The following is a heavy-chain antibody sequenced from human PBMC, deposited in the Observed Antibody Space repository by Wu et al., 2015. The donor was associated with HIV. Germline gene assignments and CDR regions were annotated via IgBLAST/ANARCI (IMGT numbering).Heavy chain of an antibody. J-gene: IGHJ6*03. CDR1: GFTSYY. Sequence: QVXLVQSGAEVKKPGASVKVSCKASGFTSYYMHWVRQAPGQGLEWMGIINPSGGSTSYAQKFQGRVTMTRDTSTSTVYMELSSLRSEDTAVYYCARERAAGTRTYYYYMDVWGKGTTVTVSS. V-gene: IGHV1-46*03. CDR3: ARERAAGTRTYYYYMDV. CDR2: INPSGGST. D-gene: IGHD6-13*01.